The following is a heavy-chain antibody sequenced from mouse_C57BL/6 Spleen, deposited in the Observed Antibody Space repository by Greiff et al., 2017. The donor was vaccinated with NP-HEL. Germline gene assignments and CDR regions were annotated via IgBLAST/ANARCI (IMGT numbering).Heavy chain of an antibody. CDR3: ARRENGNSRRNAMDY. CDR1: GYTFTSYW. Sequence: QVQLQHPGAELVKPGASVKLSCKASGYTFTSYWMHWVKQRPGQGLEWIGMIHPNSGSTNYNEKFKSKATLTVDKSSSTAYMQLSSLTSEDSAVYYCARRENGNSRRNAMDYWGQGTSVTVSS. CDR2: IHPNSGST. J-gene: IGHJ4*01. V-gene: IGHV1-64*01. D-gene: IGHD2-1*01.